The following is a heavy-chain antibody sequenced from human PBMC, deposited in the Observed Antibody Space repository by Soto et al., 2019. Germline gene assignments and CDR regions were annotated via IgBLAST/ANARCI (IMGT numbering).Heavy chain of an antibody. V-gene: IGHV3-21*01. CDR3: ARASPGIAARREFDY. CDR2: ISSSSSYI. J-gene: IGHJ4*02. D-gene: IGHD6-6*01. Sequence: GRSLRLSCAASGFNFSNYSMNWVRQAPGKGLEWVSSISSSSSYIYYADSVKGRFTISRANAKNSLDLQMNSLRAEDTAVYYCARASPGIAARREFDYWGQGTLVTVSS. CDR1: GFNFSNYS.